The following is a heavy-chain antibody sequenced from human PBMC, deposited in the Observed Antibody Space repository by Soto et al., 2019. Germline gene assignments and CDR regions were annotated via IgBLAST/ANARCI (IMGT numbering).Heavy chain of an antibody. J-gene: IGHJ4*02. CDR1: GFTFSDYA. CDR2: VSHDGRNT. Sequence: VQLVESGGGVVQPGGSLRLSCAASGFTFSDYAMHWVRRAQGKGLGWVAVVSHDGRNTHYADSVKGRFTISRDSSKNTVSLEMTSLRAEDTAVYYCAKGGRQWLVTSDFNYWGQGALVTVSS. D-gene: IGHD6-19*01. CDR3: AKGGRQWLVTSDFNY. V-gene: IGHV3-30*18.